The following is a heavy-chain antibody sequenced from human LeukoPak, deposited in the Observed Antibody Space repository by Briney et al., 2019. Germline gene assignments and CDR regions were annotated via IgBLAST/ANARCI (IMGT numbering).Heavy chain of an antibody. Sequence: SQTLSLTGTVSGGSISSGGNYWSWIRQHPEKGLEWIGYIYYSGSTYYNPSLKSRVTISVDTSKNQFSLKLSSVTAADTAVYYCARDSMHSGYGYYYYGMDVWGQGTTVTVSS. J-gene: IGHJ6*02. V-gene: IGHV4-31*03. CDR3: ARDSMHSGYGYYYYGMDV. CDR1: GGSISSGGNY. CDR2: IYYSGST. D-gene: IGHD3-22*01.